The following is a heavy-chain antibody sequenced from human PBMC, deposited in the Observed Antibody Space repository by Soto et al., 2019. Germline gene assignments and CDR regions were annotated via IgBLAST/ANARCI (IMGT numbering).Heavy chain of an antibody. CDR1: GFTFTSYA. Sequence: EVQLLESGGGLVQPGGSLRLSCVGSGFTFTSYAMSWVRQAPGKGLEWVSLSDRRGDRSYYADSVKGRFTVSRDNSKNTLYVQMNSLRAEDTAIYCCARRRGPVVTDTGYFASWGQGTLVSVSS. CDR3: ARRRGPVVTDTGYFAS. D-gene: IGHD2-21*02. J-gene: IGHJ4*02. CDR2: SDRRGDRS. V-gene: IGHV3-23*01.